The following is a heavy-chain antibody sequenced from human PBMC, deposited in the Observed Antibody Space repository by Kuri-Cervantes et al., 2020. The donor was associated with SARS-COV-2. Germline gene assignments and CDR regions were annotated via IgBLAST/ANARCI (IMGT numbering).Heavy chain of an antibody. Sequence: ASVKVSCKASGYSFTDYSIHWVRQAPGQGLEWMGRINPNTGGTMYAQRFQGWVTMNRDTSLTTAYMELGRLTSDDTAVYCCASGEGVRGLMVMLKRREVGPIEFWGQGTLVTVSS. CDR3: ASGEGVRGLMVMLKRREVGPIEF. D-gene: IGHD3-10*01. CDR1: GYSFTDYS. J-gene: IGHJ4*02. V-gene: IGHV1-2*04. CDR2: INPNTGGT.